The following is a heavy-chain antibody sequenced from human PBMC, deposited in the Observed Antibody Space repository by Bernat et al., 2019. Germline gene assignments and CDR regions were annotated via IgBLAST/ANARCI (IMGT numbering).Heavy chain of an antibody. Sequence: EVQLLESGGGLVQPGGSLRLSCAASGFTFSSYAMSWVRQAPGKGLEWVSAISGSGGSTYYADSVKGRFTISRDNSKNTLYLQMNSLRAEDTAVYYCARDSYSSSAYYMDVWGKGTTVTVSS. V-gene: IGHV3-23*01. CDR2: ISGSGGST. D-gene: IGHD6-6*01. CDR3: ARDSYSSSAYYMDV. J-gene: IGHJ6*03. CDR1: GFTFSSYA.